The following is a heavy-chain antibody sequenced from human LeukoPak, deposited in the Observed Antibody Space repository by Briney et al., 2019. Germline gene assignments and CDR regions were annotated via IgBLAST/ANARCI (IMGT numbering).Heavy chain of an antibody. V-gene: IGHV3-74*01. CDR1: GFTFSTYS. CDR2: INGDGSST. Sequence: GGSLRLSCAASGFTFSTYSMNWVRQAPGKGLVWVSRINGDGSSTSYADSVKGRFTISRDNAKNMLYLQMNSLRADDTAVYYCGRVFGVVARAFDIWGQGTMVTVSS. D-gene: IGHD2-15*01. J-gene: IGHJ3*02. CDR3: GRVFGVVARAFDI.